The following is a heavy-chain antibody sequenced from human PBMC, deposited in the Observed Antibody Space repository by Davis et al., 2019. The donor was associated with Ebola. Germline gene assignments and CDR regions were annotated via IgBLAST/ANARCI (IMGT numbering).Heavy chain of an antibody. CDR1: GGSVSSGSYY. CDR3: ARHQRTSCYDY. V-gene: IGHV4-61*01. D-gene: IGHD2-2*01. J-gene: IGHJ4*02. CDR2: IYYSGST. Sequence: MPSETLSLTCTVSGGSVSSGSYYWSWIRQPPEKGLEWVGYIYYSGSTNCNPSLKSRVTISVDTSKNQFSLKLSSVTAADTAVYYCARHQRTSCYDYWGQGTLVTVSS.